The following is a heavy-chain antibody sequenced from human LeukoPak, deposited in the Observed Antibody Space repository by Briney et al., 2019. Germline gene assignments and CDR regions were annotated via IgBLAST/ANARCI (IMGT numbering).Heavy chain of an antibody. V-gene: IGHV3-20*04. CDR3: ARDRILHSSGWYGY. CDR2: INWNGGST. CDR1: GFTFDDYG. Sequence: PGGSLRLSCAASGFTFDDYGMSWVRQAPGKGLEWVSGINWNGGSTGYADSVKGRFTISRDNAKNSLYLQMNSLRAEDTAVYYCARDRILHSSGWYGYWGQGTLVTVSS. J-gene: IGHJ4*02. D-gene: IGHD6-19*01.